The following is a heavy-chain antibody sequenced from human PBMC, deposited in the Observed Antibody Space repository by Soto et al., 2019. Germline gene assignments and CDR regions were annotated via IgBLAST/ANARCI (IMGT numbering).Heavy chain of an antibody. V-gene: IGHV3-74*01. D-gene: IGHD6-13*01. J-gene: IGHJ4*02. CDR3: VRGTSAWYGIAS. Sequence: EVQLVESGGGLVQPGGSLRLSCAASGFTFSNYWMHWVRQPPGKGLLWVSRVSPDGSSTDYAGSVEGRFAVSRDNAKNTLYLQMNSLRDEDTAGYYCVRGTSAWYGIASWGQGTLVPVSS. CDR2: VSPDGSST. CDR1: GFTFSNYW.